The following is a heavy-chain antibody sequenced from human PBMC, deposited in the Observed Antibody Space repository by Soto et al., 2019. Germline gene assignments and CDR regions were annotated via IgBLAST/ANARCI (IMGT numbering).Heavy chain of an antibody. Sequence: SETLSLTCTVSGGSISSSSYYWVLIRQPPGKGLEWIGSIYYSGSTYYNPSLKSRVTISVDTSKNQFSLKLSSVTAADTAVYYCARPYCSGGSCYYLFDYWGQGTLVTVSS. D-gene: IGHD2-15*01. CDR3: ARPYCSGGSCYYLFDY. V-gene: IGHV4-39*01. CDR2: IYYSGST. J-gene: IGHJ4*02. CDR1: GGSISSSSYY.